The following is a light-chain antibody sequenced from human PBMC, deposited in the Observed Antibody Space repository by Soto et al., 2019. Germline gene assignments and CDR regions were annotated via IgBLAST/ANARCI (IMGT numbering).Light chain of an antibody. CDR2: GAS. CDR3: LQYGSSPRT. V-gene: IGKV3-20*01. Sequence: EMVLTQSQGTLSLSPGQRATISCRASQSVSSSYLAWYQQKPGQAPRLLIYGASSRAPGIPDRFSDSGSGTDFTLTISRLEPEDFAVYYCLQYGSSPRTVARGTNVRI. J-gene: IGKJ1*01. CDR1: QSVSSSY.